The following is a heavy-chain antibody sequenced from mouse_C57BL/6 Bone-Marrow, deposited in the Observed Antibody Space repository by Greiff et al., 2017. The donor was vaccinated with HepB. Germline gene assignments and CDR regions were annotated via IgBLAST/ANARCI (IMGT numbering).Heavy chain of an antibody. J-gene: IGHJ4*01. CDR2: IYPGDGDT. V-gene: IGHV1-80*01. CDR1: GYAFSSYW. D-gene: IGHD1-1*01. CDR3: ARRSFIYYYGSSYDDYAMDY. Sequence: VQLQESGAELVKPGASVKISCKASGYAFSSYWMNWVKQRPGKGLEWIGQIYPGDGDTNYNGKFKGKATLTADKSSSTAYMQLSSLTSEDSAVYFCARRSFIYYYGSSYDDYAMDYWGQGTSVTVSS.